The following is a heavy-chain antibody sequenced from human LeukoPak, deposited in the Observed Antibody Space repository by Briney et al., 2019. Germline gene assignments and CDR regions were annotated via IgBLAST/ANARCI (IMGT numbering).Heavy chain of an antibody. V-gene: IGHV3-9*01. J-gene: IGHJ4*02. CDR2: ISWNSGSI. CDR1: GFTFDDYA. CDR3: AKDTGQWLRSQYYFDY. D-gene: IGHD5-12*01. Sequence: GGSLRLSCAASGFTFDDYAMHWVRQAPGKGLEGVSGISWNSGSIGYADSVKGRFTISRDNAKNSLYLQMNSLRAEDTALYYCAKDTGQWLRSQYYFDYWGQGTLVTVSS.